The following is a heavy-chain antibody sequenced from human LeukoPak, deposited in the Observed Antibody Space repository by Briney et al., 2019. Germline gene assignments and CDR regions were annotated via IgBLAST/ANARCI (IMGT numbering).Heavy chain of an antibody. D-gene: IGHD2-2*01. CDR3: AREGACSSTSCYAIDAFDI. CDR1: GFTFSSYA. Sequence: GGSLRLSCAASGFTFSSYAMHWVRQAPGKGLEWVAVISYDGSNKYYADSVKGRFTISRDNSKNTLYLQMNSLRAEDTAVYYCAREGACSSTSCYAIDAFDIWGQGTMVTVSS. CDR2: ISYDGSNK. V-gene: IGHV3-30-3*01. J-gene: IGHJ3*02.